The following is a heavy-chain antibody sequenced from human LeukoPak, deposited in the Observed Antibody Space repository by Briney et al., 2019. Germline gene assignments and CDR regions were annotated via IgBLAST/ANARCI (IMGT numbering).Heavy chain of an antibody. CDR1: GFTFSSYA. CDR2: ISGSGGST. CDR3: AKGAYGSGSYYVYYYGMDV. J-gene: IGHJ6*02. V-gene: IGHV3-23*01. D-gene: IGHD3-10*01. Sequence: GGSLRLSCAASGFTFSSYAMSWVRQAPGKGLEWVSAISGSGGSTYYADSVKGRFTISRDNSKNTLYLQMNSLRAEDTAVYYCAKGAYGSGSYYVYYYGMDVWGQGTTVTVSS.